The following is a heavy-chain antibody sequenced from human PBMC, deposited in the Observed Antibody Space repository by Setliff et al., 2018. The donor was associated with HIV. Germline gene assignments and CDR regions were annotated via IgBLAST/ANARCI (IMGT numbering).Heavy chain of an antibody. Sequence: LSEPLSLTCTVSGGSISSSTYYWGWIRQPPGKGLEWIGTIYYTGNTYYNPSLKSRVTISVDTSNNQFSLKLSSVTAADTAVYYCARRRYCSAGGCHYLYYDFDYWGQGTLVTVSS. CDR1: GGSISSSTYY. J-gene: IGHJ4*02. CDR3: ARRRYCSAGGCHYLYYDFDY. D-gene: IGHD2-15*01. V-gene: IGHV4-39*01. CDR2: IYYTGNT.